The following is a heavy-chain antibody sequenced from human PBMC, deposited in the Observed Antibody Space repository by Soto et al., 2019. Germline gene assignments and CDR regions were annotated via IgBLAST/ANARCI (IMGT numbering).Heavy chain of an antibody. V-gene: IGHV1-69*13. CDR2: IIPIFGTA. CDR3: ATRGRPYDYGSGSPRFSSYYYGMDV. Sequence: RVSVKVSSESSGRTFTSYSMSWVRRAPGQGLECMGGIIPIFGTANCAQKFQGRVTITADESTSTAYMELSSLRSEETAVYYCATRGRPYDYGSGSPRFSSYYYGMDVWDQGTTVTVSS. CDR1: GRTFTSYS. D-gene: IGHD3-10*01. J-gene: IGHJ6*02.